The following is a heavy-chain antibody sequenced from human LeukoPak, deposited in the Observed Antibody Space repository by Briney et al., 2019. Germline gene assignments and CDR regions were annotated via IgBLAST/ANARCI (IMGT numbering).Heavy chain of an antibody. Sequence: ASVKVSCKASGYTFTGYYMHWVRQAPGQGLEWIGWINPNSGGTNYAQKFQGRVTMTRDTSISTAYMELSRLRSDDTAVYYCARDGTSIAAVDYWGQGTLVTVSS. D-gene: IGHD6-6*01. CDR1: GYTFTGYY. CDR2: INPNSGGT. V-gene: IGHV1-2*02. CDR3: ARDGTSIAAVDY. J-gene: IGHJ4*02.